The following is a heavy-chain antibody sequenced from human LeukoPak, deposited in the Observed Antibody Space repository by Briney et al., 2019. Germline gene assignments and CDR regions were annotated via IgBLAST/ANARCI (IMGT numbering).Heavy chain of an antibody. CDR1: GVSFSGYY. J-gene: IGHJ4*02. CDR2: INHSGST. D-gene: IGHD2-21*02. CDR3: ARVYCGGDCYPDY. Sequence: SETLCLTCADYGVSFSGYYWSLLRTPPSTWLDLIGEINHSGSTNYNPSLKSRVTISVDTSKNQFSLKLSSVTAADTAVYYCARVYCGGDCYPDYWGQGTLVTVSS. V-gene: IGHV4-34*01.